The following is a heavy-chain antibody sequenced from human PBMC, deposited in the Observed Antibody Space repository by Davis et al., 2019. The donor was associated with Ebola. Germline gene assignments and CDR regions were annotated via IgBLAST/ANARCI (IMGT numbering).Heavy chain of an antibody. CDR2: ISKDGSNK. D-gene: IGHD4-11*01. V-gene: IGHV3-30*03. CDR3: ARDRSNFGYGLDV. Sequence: GGSLRLSCAASGTTLSGYGMHRVRQAPGEGLEWVAVISKDGSNKKYVDSVKGRFTISRDNSKNTLYLQMNSLTTEDTAVYYCARDRSNFGYGLDVWGPGTTVTVSS. J-gene: IGHJ6*02. CDR1: GTTLSGYG.